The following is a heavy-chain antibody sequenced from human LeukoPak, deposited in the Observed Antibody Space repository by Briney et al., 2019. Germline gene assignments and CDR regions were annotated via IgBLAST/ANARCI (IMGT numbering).Heavy chain of an antibody. CDR1: GFTFSNSA. V-gene: IGHV3-23*01. CDR3: ARDSYYSSDY. D-gene: IGHD2/OR15-2a*01. J-gene: IGHJ4*02. CDR2: ISSSGGST. Sequence: GGSLRLSCAASGFTFSNSAMSWVRQAPGKGLEWVSAISSSGGSTYYADSVKGRFTISRDNSKNMLYLQMNSLRAEDTAVYYCARDSYYSSDYWGQGTLVTVSS.